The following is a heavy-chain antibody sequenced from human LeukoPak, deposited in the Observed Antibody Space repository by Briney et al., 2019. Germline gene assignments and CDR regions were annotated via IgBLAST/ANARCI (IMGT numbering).Heavy chain of an antibody. CDR3: ARDHYDILTGFPY. D-gene: IGHD3-9*01. CDR1: GFTFSSYW. Sequence: GGSLRLSCAASGFTFSSYWMHWVRQAPGKGLVWVSRINSDGSTTTYADSVKGRFTISRDNAKNTLYLQMNSLRAEDTAVYYCARDHYDILTGFPYWGQGTLVTVSS. V-gene: IGHV3-74*01. CDR2: INSDGSTT. J-gene: IGHJ4*02.